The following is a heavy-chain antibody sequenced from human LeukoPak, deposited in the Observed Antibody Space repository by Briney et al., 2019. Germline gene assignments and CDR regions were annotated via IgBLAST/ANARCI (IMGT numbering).Heavy chain of an antibody. CDR1: GFTFSSYS. V-gene: IGHV3-21*01. J-gene: IGHJ3*02. D-gene: IGHD3-9*01. CDR2: ISSSSSYI. CDR3: ARSRSSYYDILTGYRKDAFDI. Sequence: GGSLRLSCAASGFTFSSYSMNWVRQAPGKGLEWVSSISSSSSYIYYADSVKGRFTISRDNAKNSLYPQMNSLRAEDTAVYYCARSRSSYYDILTGYRKDAFDIWGQGTMATVSS.